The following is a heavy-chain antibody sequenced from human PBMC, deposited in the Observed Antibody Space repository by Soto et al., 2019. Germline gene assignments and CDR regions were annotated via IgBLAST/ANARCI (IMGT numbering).Heavy chain of an antibody. J-gene: IGHJ3*02. D-gene: IGHD1-26*01. V-gene: IGHV5-51*01. CDR1: VYSFISYW. CDR2: IYPGDSDT. Sequence: PGESLKIACKGSVYSFISYWIGWVRQMPGKGLEWMGIIYPGDSDTRYSPSFQGQVTISADKSISTAYLQWSSLKASDTAIYYCARPSGSYREVNIWGQGTMVTVSS. CDR3: ARPSGSYREVNI.